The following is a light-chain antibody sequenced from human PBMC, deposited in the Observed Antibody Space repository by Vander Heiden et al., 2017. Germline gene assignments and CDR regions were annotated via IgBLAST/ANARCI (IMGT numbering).Light chain of an antibody. CDR2: AAS. Sequence: DITMTPSPSSLSASVGDRVTITCRASQSISSYLNWYQQKPGKAPKLLIYAASSLQSGVPSRFSGSGSGTDFTLTISSLQPEDFATYYCQQSYSTLLTFGGGTKVEIK. J-gene: IGKJ4*01. CDR3: QQSYSTLLT. V-gene: IGKV1-39*01. CDR1: QSISSY.